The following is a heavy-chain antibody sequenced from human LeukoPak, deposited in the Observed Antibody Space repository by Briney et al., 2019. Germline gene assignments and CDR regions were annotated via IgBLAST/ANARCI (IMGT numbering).Heavy chain of an antibody. J-gene: IGHJ4*02. Sequence: ASVKVSCKASGYTFSSGYYLHWVRQAPGQGLEWMGWINPNNGDTNYAQKFQGRVTTTRDTSISTAYMELSRLRSDDAAVYFCARGAYYNFWSCFYYSPHFDYWGQGTLVTGSP. V-gene: IGHV1-2*02. CDR2: INPNNGDT. CDR3: ARGAYYNFWSCFYYSPHFDY. D-gene: IGHD3-3*01. CDR1: GYTFSSGYY.